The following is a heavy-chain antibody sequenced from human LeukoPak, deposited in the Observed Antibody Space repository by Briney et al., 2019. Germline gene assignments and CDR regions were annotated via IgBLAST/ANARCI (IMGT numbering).Heavy chain of an antibody. Sequence: GGSLRLSCAASGFTFRSYSMNWVRQAPGKGLEWVSSIGGSSTSIYYADSVKGRFTISRDNAKNSLYLQMNSLRAEDTAVYYCATPLDYYDSSGYHQGGDWGQGTLVTVSS. V-gene: IGHV3-21*04. D-gene: IGHD3-22*01. CDR2: IGGSSTSI. J-gene: IGHJ4*02. CDR3: ATPLDYYDSSGYHQGGD. CDR1: GFTFRSYS.